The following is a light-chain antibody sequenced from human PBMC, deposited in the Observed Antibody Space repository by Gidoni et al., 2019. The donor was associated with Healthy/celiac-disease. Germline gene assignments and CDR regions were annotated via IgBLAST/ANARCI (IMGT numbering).Light chain of an antibody. Sequence: SSELTQDPAVSVALGQTVRITCQGDSLSSYYASWYPQKPGQGPVLVIYGKNNRPSGIPDRFSGSSSGNTASLTITGAQAEGEADYYCNSRDSSGNHVVFGGGTKLTVL. CDR2: GKN. J-gene: IGLJ2*01. V-gene: IGLV3-19*01. CDR3: NSRDSSGNHVV. CDR1: SLSSYY.